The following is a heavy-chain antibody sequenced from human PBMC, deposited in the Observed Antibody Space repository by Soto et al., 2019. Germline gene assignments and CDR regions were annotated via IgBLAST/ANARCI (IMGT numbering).Heavy chain of an antibody. Sequence: GASVKVSCKASGYTFTSYDINWVRQATGQGLEWMGWMNPNSGNTGYAQKFQGRVTMTRNTSISTAYMELSRLRSDDTAVYYCAREATVTNYYYYMDVWGKGTTVTVSS. CDR1: GYTFTSYD. CDR2: MNPNSGNT. D-gene: IGHD4-17*01. J-gene: IGHJ6*03. CDR3: AREATVTNYYYYMDV. V-gene: IGHV1-8*01.